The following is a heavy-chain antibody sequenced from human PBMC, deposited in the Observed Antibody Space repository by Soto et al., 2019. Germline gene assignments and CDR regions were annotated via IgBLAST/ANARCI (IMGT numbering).Heavy chain of an antibody. J-gene: IGHJ5*02. D-gene: IGHD4-17*01. CDR2: IYYSGST. CDR1: GGSISSYY. V-gene: IGHV4-59*01. Sequence: SETLSLTCTVSGGSISSYYWSWIRKPPGKGLEWIGYIYYSGSTNYNPSLKSRVTISVDTSKNQFSLKLSSVTAADTAVYYCARDRGYGDYDNWFDPWGQGTLVTVSS. CDR3: ARDRGYGDYDNWFDP.